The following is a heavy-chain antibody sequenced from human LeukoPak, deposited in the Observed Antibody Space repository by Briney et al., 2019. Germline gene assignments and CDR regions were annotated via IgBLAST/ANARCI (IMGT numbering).Heavy chain of an antibody. J-gene: IGHJ4*02. CDR3: ATPGIVGATLDY. Sequence: PGGSLRLSCAASGFTFSSYGMHWVRQAPGKGLEWVAVIWYDGSNKYYADSVKGRFTISRDNSKNTLYLQMNSLRAEDTAVYYCATPGIVGATLDYWGQGTLVTVSS. CDR1: GFTFSSYG. CDR2: IWYDGSNK. V-gene: IGHV3-33*01. D-gene: IGHD1-26*01.